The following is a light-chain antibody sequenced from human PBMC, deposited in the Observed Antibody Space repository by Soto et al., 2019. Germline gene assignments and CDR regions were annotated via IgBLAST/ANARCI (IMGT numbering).Light chain of an antibody. CDR2: GAS. CDR1: QGIANF. CDR3: QQLNSFPIP. V-gene: IGKV1-9*01. J-gene: IGKJ3*01. Sequence: IQLTQSPSSLSASVGDRVTISCRASQGIANFFAWYQQKPGKAPKLLIYGASTLQSGVPSRFSGSGSGKDFTLTISSLQPEDFATYYCQQLNSFPIPFGPGTKVDIK.